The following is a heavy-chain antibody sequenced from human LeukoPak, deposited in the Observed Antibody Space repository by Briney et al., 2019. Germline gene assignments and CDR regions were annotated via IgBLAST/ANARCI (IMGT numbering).Heavy chain of an antibody. CDR1: GDAPNTYA. CDR3: ARGLGSSSLGFDY. J-gene: IGHJ4*02. D-gene: IGHD6-6*01. Sequence: SVKVSCKIYGDAPNTYAITWVRQAHGQGLEWMGEVIAVVDTTNYAPNFQGRVTITTDESTSTAYMEMTRLTSEDTAVYYCARGLGSSSLGFDYWGQGTLVTVSS. CDR2: VIAVVDTT. V-gene: IGHV1-69*05.